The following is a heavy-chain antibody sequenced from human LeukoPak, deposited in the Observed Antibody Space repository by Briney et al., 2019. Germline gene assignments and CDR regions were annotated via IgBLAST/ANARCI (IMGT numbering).Heavy chain of an antibody. D-gene: IGHD6-25*01. J-gene: IGHJ2*01. CDR3: ARVDAIAAALSDF. CDR1: VFTFSAHA. V-gene: IGHV3-33*01. Sequence: GRSLRLSCAASVFTFSAHAMHWVRQAPGKGLEWVALVWHDGSNKYYAHSVKGRFSISRDNSKNQLYLQMNTLSIADTAVYYCARVDAIAAALSDFWGRGILVTVSS. CDR2: VWHDGSNK.